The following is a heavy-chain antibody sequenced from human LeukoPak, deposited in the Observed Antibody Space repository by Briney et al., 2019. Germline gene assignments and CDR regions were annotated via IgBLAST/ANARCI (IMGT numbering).Heavy chain of an antibody. CDR3: ARRTPLYGDYRRTCDY. J-gene: IGHJ4*02. Sequence: GESLKISCKGSGYSFTSYWIGWVRQMPGKGLEWMGIIYPGDSDTRYSPSFQGQVTISADKSISTAYLQWSSLKASDTAMYYCARRTPLYGDYRRTCDYWGQGTLVTVSS. CDR1: GYSFTSYW. D-gene: IGHD4-17*01. CDR2: IYPGDSDT. V-gene: IGHV5-51*01.